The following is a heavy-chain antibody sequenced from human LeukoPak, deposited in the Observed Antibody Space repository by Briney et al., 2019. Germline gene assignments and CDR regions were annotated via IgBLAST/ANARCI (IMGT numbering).Heavy chain of an antibody. Sequence: GASVKVSCKASGYTFTNYGISWVRQAPGQGLEWMGWISAYNGNTYYTQNLQGRVTMTTDTSTSTAYMELRSLRSDDTAVYYCARDRYYFDSSDYYFFDYWGQGTPVTVSS. V-gene: IGHV1-18*01. CDR3: ARDRYYFDSSDYYFFDY. J-gene: IGHJ4*02. D-gene: IGHD3-22*01. CDR1: GYTFTNYG. CDR2: ISAYNGNT.